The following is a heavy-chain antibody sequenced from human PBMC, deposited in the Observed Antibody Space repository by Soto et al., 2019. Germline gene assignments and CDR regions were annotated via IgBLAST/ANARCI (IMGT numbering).Heavy chain of an antibody. CDR1: GLSVRNNY. D-gene: IGHD3-10*01. CDR3: VRPLPSGRNYGMDV. CDR2: IYNDGTT. J-gene: IGHJ6*02. Sequence: EVQLVESGGGLIQPGGSLRISCTASGLSVRNNYMSWVRQAPGMGLEWVSVIYNDGTTYYADSVKGGFTISRDTSKNTLSLQMDSLRAEDTAVYYCVRPLPSGRNYGMDVWGQGTTVTVSS. V-gene: IGHV3-53*01.